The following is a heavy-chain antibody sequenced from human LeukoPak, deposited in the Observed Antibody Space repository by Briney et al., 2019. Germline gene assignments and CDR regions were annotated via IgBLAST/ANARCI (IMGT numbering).Heavy chain of an antibody. CDR1: GFTFSSYW. CDR3: AREGAGTYYYDSSGKVSWFDP. CDR2: INSDGSST. V-gene: IGHV3-74*01. J-gene: IGHJ5*02. D-gene: IGHD3-22*01. Sequence: PGGSLRLSCAASGFTFSSYWMHWVRQAPGKGLVWVSRINSDGSSTSYADSVKGRFTISRDNAKNTLYLQMNSLRAEDTAVYYCAREGAGTYYYDSSGKVSWFDPWGQGTLVTVSS.